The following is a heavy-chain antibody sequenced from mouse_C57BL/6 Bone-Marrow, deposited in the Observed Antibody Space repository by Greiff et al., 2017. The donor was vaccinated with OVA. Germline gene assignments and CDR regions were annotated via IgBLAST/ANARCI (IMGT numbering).Heavy chain of an antibody. D-gene: IGHD1-1*01. J-gene: IGHJ2*01. V-gene: IGHV1-80*01. CDR3: ARNSYYYGSSYPVDY. Sequence: VQLHHSGAELVKPGASVTISCKASGYAFSSYWMNWVKQRPGKGLEWIGKIYPGDGDTNYNGKFKGKATLTADKSSSTAYMQLSSLTSEDSSVDFCARNSYYYGSSYPVDYWGQGTTLTVSS. CDR2: IYPGDGDT. CDR1: GYAFSSYW.